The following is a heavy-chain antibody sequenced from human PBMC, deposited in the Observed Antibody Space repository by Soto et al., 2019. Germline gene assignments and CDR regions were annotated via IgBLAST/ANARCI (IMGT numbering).Heavy chain of an antibody. CDR3: ARVKRAETTVRVVVNWFAP. CDR2: IYYSGST. D-gene: IGHD4-4*01. Sequence: PSETLSLTCTVSGGSISSYYWSWIRQPPGKGLEWIGYIYYSGSTNYNPSLKSRVTISVDTSKNQFSLKLSSVTAADTAVYYCARVKRAETTVRVVVNWFAPWGQGTLVTVSS. CDR1: GGSISSYY. V-gene: IGHV4-59*01. J-gene: IGHJ5*02.